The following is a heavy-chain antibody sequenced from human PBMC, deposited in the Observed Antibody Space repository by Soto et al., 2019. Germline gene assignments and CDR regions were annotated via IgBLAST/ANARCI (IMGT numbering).Heavy chain of an antibody. D-gene: IGHD6-19*01. CDR3: ARDRVASGGDAFDI. V-gene: IGHV3-72*01. J-gene: IGHJ3*02. CDR2: TRNKANSYTT. Sequence: PGGSLRLSCAASGFTFSDHYMDWVRQAPGKGLEWVGRTRNKANSYTTEYAASVKDRFTISRDDSKNSLYLQMNSLKTEDTAVYYCARDRVASGGDAFDIWGQGTMVTVSS. CDR1: GFTFSDHY.